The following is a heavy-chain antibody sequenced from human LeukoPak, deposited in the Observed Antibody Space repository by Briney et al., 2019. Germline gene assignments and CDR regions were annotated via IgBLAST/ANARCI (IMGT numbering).Heavy chain of an antibody. CDR2: ISSSSSYI. D-gene: IGHD3-10*01. CDR3: ARDRITMVRGVAYFDY. V-gene: IGHV3-21*01. Sequence: PGRSLRLSCAASGFTFSSYSMNWVRQAPGKGLEWVSSISSSSSYIYYADSVKGRFTISRDNAKNSLYLQMNSLRAEDTAVYYCARDRITMVRGVAYFDYWGQGTLVTVSS. J-gene: IGHJ4*02. CDR1: GFTFSSYS.